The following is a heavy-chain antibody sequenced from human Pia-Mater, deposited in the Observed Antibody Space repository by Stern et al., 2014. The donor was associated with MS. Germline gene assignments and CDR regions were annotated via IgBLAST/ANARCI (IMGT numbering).Heavy chain of an antibody. V-gene: IGHV3-11*01. CDR2: IGSRGDII. CDR1: GFTFSAYY. CDR3: VSADGSVDDY. J-gene: IGHJ4*02. Sequence: VQLVESGGGLVKPGESLRLSCKASGFTFSAYYMSWIRQAPGKGLEWISFIGSRGDIIYYADSVRGRFTISRDNAKNSLYLQLNSLRAEDTAVYYCVSADGSVDDYWGQGTLVTVSS. D-gene: IGHD3-10*01.